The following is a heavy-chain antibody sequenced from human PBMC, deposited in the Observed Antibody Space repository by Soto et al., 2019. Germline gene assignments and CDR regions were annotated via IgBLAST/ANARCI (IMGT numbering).Heavy chain of an antibody. CDR2: IYYSGST. D-gene: IGHD2-15*01. Sequence: PSETLSLTCTVSGGSISSYDGSWIRQPPGKGLEWIGYIYYSGSTNYNPSLKSRVTISVDTSKNQFSLKLSSVTAADTAVYYCARGDRLGGTGYPPWFDPWGQGTLVTVSS. CDR3: ARGDRLGGTGYPPWFDP. CDR1: GGSISSYD. J-gene: IGHJ5*02. V-gene: IGHV4-59*12.